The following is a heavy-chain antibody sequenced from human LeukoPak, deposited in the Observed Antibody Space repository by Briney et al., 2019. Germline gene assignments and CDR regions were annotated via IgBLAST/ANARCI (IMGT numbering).Heavy chain of an antibody. Sequence: GGSLRLSCAASGFTFSSYWMSWVRQAPGKGLEWVANIKQDGSEKYYVDSVKGRFTISRDNAKNSLYLQMNSLRAEDTAVYYCASLGYSSSWYTSTGPLFDYWGQGTLVTVSS. D-gene: IGHD6-13*01. J-gene: IGHJ4*02. CDR2: IKQDGSEK. CDR3: ASLGYSSSWYTSTGPLFDY. CDR1: GFTFSSYW. V-gene: IGHV3-7*01.